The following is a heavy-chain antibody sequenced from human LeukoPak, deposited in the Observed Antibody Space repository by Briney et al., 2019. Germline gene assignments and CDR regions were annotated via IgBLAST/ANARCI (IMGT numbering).Heavy chain of an antibody. J-gene: IGHJ4*02. Sequence: GGSLRLSCAASGFTFSGSAMHWVRQASGKGLEWVGRIRSKANSYATAYAASVKGRFTISRDDSKNTAYLQMNSLKTEDTAVYYCTAMAAYGDLDGWYWGQGTLVTVSS. CDR3: TAMAAYGDLDGWY. CDR2: IRSKANSYAT. CDR1: GFTFSGSA. D-gene: IGHD4-17*01. V-gene: IGHV3-73*01.